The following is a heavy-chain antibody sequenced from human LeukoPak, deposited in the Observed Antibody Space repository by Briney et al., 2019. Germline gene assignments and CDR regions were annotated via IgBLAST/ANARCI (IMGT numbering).Heavy chain of an antibody. D-gene: IGHD3-10*01. CDR1: GYTITAYY. V-gene: IGHV1-2*02. CDR3: ARDPYGPLDC. Sequence: ASVKVSCKASGYTITAYYIHWVRQAPGQGLEWMGWVDPNSTKTNYAQKFQGRATMTRDTSINTVYLEVNGLKYDDTAVYYCARDPYGPLDCWGQGTRVTVSS. CDR2: VDPNSTKT. J-gene: IGHJ4*02.